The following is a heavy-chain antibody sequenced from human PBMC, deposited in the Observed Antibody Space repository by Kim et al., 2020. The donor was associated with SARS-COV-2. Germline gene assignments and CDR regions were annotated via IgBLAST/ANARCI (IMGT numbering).Heavy chain of an antibody. CDR3: ARNVLLWFGPYGRFDP. CDR1: GGSISSSSSY. Sequence: SETLSLTCTVSGGSISSSSSYWGRIRQPPGKGLEWIGTIYYSGSTYYNPSLKSRVTISVDTSKNQFSLKLSSVTAADTAVYYCARNVLLWFGPYGRFDPWGQGTLVTVSS. CDR2: IYYSGST. D-gene: IGHD3-10*01. V-gene: IGHV4-39*07. J-gene: IGHJ5*02.